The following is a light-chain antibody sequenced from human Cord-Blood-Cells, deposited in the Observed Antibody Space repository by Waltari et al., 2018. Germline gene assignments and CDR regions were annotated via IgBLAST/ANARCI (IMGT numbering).Light chain of an antibody. CDR1: SSNIGSNT. CDR3: AAWDDSLNGWV. V-gene: IGLV1-44*01. J-gene: IGLJ3*02. Sequence: QSVLTQPPSASGTPRQRVTISCSGSSSNIGSNTVNWYQKLPGTAPKLLIYSNNQRPSGVPDRFSGSKSGTSASLAISGLQSEDEADYYCAAWDDSLNGWVFGGGTKLTVL. CDR2: SNN.